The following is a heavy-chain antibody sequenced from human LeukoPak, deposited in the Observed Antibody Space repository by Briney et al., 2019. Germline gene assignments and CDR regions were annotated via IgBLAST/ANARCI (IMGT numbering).Heavy chain of an antibody. J-gene: IGHJ4*02. Sequence: PGGSLRLSCAASGFTFSSYGMHWVRQAPGKGLEWVAFIRYDGSNKYYADSVKGRFTISRDNSKNTLYLQMNSLRAEDTAVYYCAKDHPVAVVTPEVFDYWGQGTLVTVSS. CDR3: AKDHPVAVVTPEVFDY. D-gene: IGHD4-23*01. CDR1: GFTFSSYG. V-gene: IGHV3-30*02. CDR2: IRYDGSNK.